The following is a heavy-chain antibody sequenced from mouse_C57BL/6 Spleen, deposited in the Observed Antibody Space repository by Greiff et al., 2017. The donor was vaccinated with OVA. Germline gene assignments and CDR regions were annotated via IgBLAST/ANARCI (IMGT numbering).Heavy chain of an antibody. Sequence: EVKLLESGPGMVKPSQSLSLTCTVTGYSITSGYDWHWIRHFPGNKLEWMGYISYSGSTNYNPSLKSRISITHDTSKNHFFLKLNSVTTEDTATYYCARAGWDGAMDYWGQGTSVTVSS. V-gene: IGHV3-1*01. CDR2: ISYSGST. J-gene: IGHJ4*01. CDR3: ARAGWDGAMDY. CDR1: GYSITSGYD. D-gene: IGHD4-1*01.